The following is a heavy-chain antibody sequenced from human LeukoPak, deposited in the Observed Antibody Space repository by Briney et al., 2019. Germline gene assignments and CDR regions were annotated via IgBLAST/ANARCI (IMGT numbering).Heavy chain of an antibody. CDR3: AKVIYGGTVDY. CDR1: GFTFTSCA. D-gene: IGHD3-10*01. J-gene: IGHJ4*02. V-gene: IGHV3-30*18. CDR2: ISADETKE. Sequence: GTSLRLSCGASGFTFTSCAMHWVRQPPGMGLEWVAIISADETKEYYVDSVKGRFTISRDNSKNMLYLQMNSLRPEDSAVYYCAKVIYGGTVDYWGQGTLVTVYS.